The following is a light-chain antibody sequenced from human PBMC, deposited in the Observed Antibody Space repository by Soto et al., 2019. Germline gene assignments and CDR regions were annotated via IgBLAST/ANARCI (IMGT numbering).Light chain of an antibody. CDR1: QSVTSNY. CDR3: QQYGSSPPYT. Sequence: PGERATLSCRASQSVTSNYLAWYQQKPGQAPRLLIYAASRRAPGIPDRFSASGSGTDFTLTISRLEPEDFAVYYCQQYGSSPPYTFGQGTKLEIK. CDR2: AAS. V-gene: IGKV3-20*01. J-gene: IGKJ2*01.